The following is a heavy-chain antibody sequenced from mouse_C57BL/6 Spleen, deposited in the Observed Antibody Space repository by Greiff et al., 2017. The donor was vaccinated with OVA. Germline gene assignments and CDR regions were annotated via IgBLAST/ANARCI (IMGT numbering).Heavy chain of an antibody. CDR3: AKDYGSGGNYFDY. CDR2: IDPSDSET. V-gene: IGHV1-52*01. J-gene: IGHJ2*01. D-gene: IGHD1-1*01. Sequence: QVQLQQPGAELVRPGSSVKLSCKASGYTFTSSWLHWVKQRPIQGLEWIGNIDPSDSETHYNQKFKDKATLTVDKSSSTAYMQLSSLTSEDSAVYYCAKDYGSGGNYFDYWGQGTTLTVSS. CDR1: GYTFTSSW.